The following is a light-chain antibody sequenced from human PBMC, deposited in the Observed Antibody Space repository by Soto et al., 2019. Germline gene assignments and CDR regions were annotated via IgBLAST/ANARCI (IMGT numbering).Light chain of an antibody. J-gene: IGKJ5*01. CDR1: QSVNSN. CDR2: GIS. V-gene: IGKV3-15*01. CDR3: QQYSKWPIT. Sequence: EMVMTQSPAILSVSPGESATLSFRASQSVNSNYLAWYQQHPGQPPRLLIYGISTRATGIPARFSGSGSGTEFSLTISSLQSEDFAVYYCQQYSKWPITFGQGTRLENK.